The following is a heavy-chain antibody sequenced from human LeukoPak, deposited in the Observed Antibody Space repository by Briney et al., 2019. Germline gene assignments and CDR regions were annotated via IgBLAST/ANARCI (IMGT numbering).Heavy chain of an antibody. CDR2: ISSSSSTI. CDR3: ARETLDGSGDY. D-gene: IGHD3-10*01. J-gene: IGHJ4*02. CDR1: GFTFSSYR. V-gene: IGHV3-48*01. Sequence: PGGSLRLSCAASGFTFSSYRMNWVRQAPGKGLEWVSYISSSSSTIYYADSVKGRFTISRDNAKNSLYLQMNSLRAEDTAVYYCARETLDGSGDYWGQGTLDTVSS.